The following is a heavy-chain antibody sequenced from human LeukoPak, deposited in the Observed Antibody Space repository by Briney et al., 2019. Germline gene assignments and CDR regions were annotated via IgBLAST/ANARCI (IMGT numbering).Heavy chain of an antibody. J-gene: IGHJ6*02. D-gene: IGHD3-22*01. CDR1: GFTFSSYA. Sequence: GGSLRLSCAASGFTFSSYAMYWVRQAPGKGLECVALISSDGRNKYYTDSVKGRFTISRDTSKNTLYLQMNSLRAEYTAVYYCAKDAERDSSGYYYYYGMDVWGQGTTVTVSS. V-gene: IGHV3-30*18. CDR3: AKDAERDSSGYYYYYGMDV. CDR2: ISSDGRNK.